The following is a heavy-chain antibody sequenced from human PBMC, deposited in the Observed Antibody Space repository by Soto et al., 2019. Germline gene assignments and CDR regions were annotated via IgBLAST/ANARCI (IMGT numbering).Heavy chain of an antibody. D-gene: IGHD3-22*01. CDR3: AKQADYYDSSGYYEPGFFY. V-gene: IGHV3-48*01. CDR1: VFTFNSYS. CDR2: ISSSSTTI. J-gene: IGHJ4*02. Sequence: GGSLRLSCAASVFTFNSYSMSWVRQAPGKGLEWVSYISSSSTTIYYADSVKGRFTISRDNSKNTLYLQMNSLRAEDTAVYYCAKQADYYDSSGYYEPGFFYWGQGTLVTVSS.